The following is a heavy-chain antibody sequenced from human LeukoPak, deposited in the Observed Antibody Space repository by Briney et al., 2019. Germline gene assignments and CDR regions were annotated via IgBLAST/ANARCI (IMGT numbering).Heavy chain of an antibody. Sequence: SETLSLTCTVSGASISSDFWSWIRQPAAKGLDGIGRMYNSGIINYNPSLKSRLAMSVDTAQNQFSLNLSSVTAADTAVYYCAREGGSSRDFDSWGQGTLVTVSS. J-gene: IGHJ4*02. V-gene: IGHV4-4*07. D-gene: IGHD6-13*01. CDR1: GASISSDF. CDR2: MYNSGII. CDR3: AREGGSSRDFDS.